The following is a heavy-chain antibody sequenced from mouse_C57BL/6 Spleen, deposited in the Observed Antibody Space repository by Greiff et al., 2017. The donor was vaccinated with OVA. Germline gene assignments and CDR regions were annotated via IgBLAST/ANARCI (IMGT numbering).Heavy chain of an antibody. CDR2: FNYDGSST. V-gene: IGHV5-16*01. CDR1: GFTFSDYY. D-gene: IGHD1-1*02. J-gene: IGHJ1*03. CDR3: ARVAGNWYFDV. Sequence: EVKLVESEGGLVQPGSSMKLSCTASGFTFSDYYMAWVRQVPEKGLDGFANFNYDGSSTYYLDSLKSRFIISRDNAKNILYLRMSSLEYEDTATYYCARVAGNWYFDVWGTGTTVTVSS.